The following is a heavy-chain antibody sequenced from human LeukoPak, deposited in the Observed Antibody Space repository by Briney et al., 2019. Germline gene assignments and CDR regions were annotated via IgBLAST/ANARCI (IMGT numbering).Heavy chain of an antibody. D-gene: IGHD6-19*01. J-gene: IGHJ4*02. CDR2: IRSKANSYAT. V-gene: IGHV3-73*01. CDR3: TRLGSSGWHKYFDY. CDR1: GFTFSGSA. Sequence: GGSLRLSCAASGFTFSGSAMNWVRQASGKGLEWVGRIRSKANSYATAYAASVKGRFTISRDDSKNTAYLQMNSLKTEDTAVYYCTRLGSSGWHKYFDYWGQGTLVTVSS.